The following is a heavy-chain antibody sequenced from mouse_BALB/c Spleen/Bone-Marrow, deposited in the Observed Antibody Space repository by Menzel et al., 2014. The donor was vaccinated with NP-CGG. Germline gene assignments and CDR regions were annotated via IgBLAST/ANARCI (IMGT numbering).Heavy chain of an antibody. CDR3: ENRGEDFDD. Sequence: EVQLLESGPELVKPGASVKISCKASGYSFTGYYMHWVKQSHGNSLDWIGYIYPYNGVSSYNQNFKGQATLTVDKSSISTYMELRRLTSDDSEFYYCENRGEDFDDWGAGTTVTVSS. V-gene: IGHV1-31*01. CDR2: IYPYNGVS. CDR1: GYSFTGYY. J-gene: IGHJ1*01.